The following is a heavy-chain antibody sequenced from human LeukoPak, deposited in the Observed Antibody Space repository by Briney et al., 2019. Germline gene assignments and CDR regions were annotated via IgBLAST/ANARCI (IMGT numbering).Heavy chain of an antibody. CDR1: GFTFSDYC. CDR2: ITSSGDDI. J-gene: IGHJ4*02. CDR3: ASDIVATSYDC. V-gene: IGHV3-11*01. D-gene: IGHD5-12*01. Sequence: GGSLSLSCAASGFTFSDYCMSWIRQAPGKGLEWVAYITSSGDDIYYADSVKGRFTISRDNAKNALFLRMSSLRVEDTATYYCASDIVATSYDCWGQGTLVSVSS.